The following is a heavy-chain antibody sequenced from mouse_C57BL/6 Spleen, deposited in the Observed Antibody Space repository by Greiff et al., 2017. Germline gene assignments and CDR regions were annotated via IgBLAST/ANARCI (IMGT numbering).Heavy chain of an antibody. CDR3: ARHGVTTVVAKGDFGY. CDR1: GFTFSSYG. CDR2: ISSGGSYT. D-gene: IGHD1-1*01. Sequence: EVMLVESGGDLVKPGGSLKLSCAASGFTFSSYGMSWVRQTPDKRLEWVATISSGGSYTYYPDSVKGRFTISRDNAKNTLYLQMSSLKSEDTAMYYCARHGVTTVVAKGDFGYWGQGTTLTVSS. V-gene: IGHV5-6*01. J-gene: IGHJ2*01.